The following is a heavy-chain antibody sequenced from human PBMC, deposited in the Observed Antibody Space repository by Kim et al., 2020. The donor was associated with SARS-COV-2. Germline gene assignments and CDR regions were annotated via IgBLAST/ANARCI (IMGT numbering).Heavy chain of an antibody. Sequence: PGGSLRLSCAASGFTFSSYGMHWVRQAPGKGLEWVAVISYDGSNKYYADSVKGRFTISRDNSKNTLYLQMNSLRAEDTAVYYCAKDLKDPLRWTGFYYYYGMDVWGQGTTVTVSS. CDR1: GFTFSSYG. V-gene: IGHV3-30*18. J-gene: IGHJ6*02. D-gene: IGHD4-17*01. CDR3: AKDLKDPLRWTGFYYYYGMDV. CDR2: ISYDGSNK.